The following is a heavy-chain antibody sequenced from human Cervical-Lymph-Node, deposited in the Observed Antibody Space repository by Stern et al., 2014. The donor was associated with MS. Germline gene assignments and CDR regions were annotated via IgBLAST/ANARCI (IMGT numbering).Heavy chain of an antibody. CDR2: INPSTGAT. V-gene: IGHV1-2*06. D-gene: IGHD2-21*01. CDR1: GYTFTGYH. Sequence: VQLVQSGAEVQMPGASVKVSCKASGYTFTGYHLHWVRQAPGQGLEWMGRINPSTGATEYAQKFQDRVTMTRNTSITTAYMELRSLTSDDTAVYYCARVPTYYMVYFEYWGQGTLVTVSS. CDR3: ARVPTYYMVYFEY. J-gene: IGHJ4*02.